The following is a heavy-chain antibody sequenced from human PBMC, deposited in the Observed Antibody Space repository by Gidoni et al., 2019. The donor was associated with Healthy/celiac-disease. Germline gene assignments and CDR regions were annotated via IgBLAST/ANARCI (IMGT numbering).Heavy chain of an antibody. CDR3: ARESSSGPLFDY. CDR2: IWYDGSNQ. D-gene: IGHD6-6*01. CDR1: GVTFSSYG. Sequence: QVQLVEAGGGVVQPGRSLRISCAAAGVTFSSYGMHWVRQAPGKVQEWLAVIWYDGSNQYYAVSVKGRFTISRDNSKNTLYLQMNSLRAEDTAVYYCARESSSGPLFDYWGQGTLVTVSS. J-gene: IGHJ4*02. V-gene: IGHV3-33*01.